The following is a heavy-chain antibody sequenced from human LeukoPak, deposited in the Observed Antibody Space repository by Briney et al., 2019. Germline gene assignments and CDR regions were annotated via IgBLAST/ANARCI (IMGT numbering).Heavy chain of an antibody. CDR2: IYYSGST. CDR1: GGSISSSSYY. V-gene: IGHV4-39*01. D-gene: IGHD3-16*01. Sequence: SETLSLTCTVSGGSISSSSYYWGWIRQPPGKGLEWIGSIYYSGSTYYNPSLKSRVTISVDTSKNQFSLKLSSVTAADTAVYYCARHVGLRRWRNGGTRTRTGYFDYWGQGTLVTVSS. J-gene: IGHJ4*02. CDR3: ARHVGLRRWRNGGTRTRTGYFDY.